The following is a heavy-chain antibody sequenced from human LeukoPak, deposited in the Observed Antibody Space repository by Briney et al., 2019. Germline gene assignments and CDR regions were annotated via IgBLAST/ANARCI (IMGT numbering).Heavy chain of an antibody. V-gene: IGHV4-59*01. CDR1: GGSISSYY. J-gene: IGHJ6*03. CDR3: ARSTGDRNYYYHMDV. Sequence: SETLSLTCTVSGGSISSYYWSWIRQPPGKGLEWIGYIYYSGSTNYNPSLKSRVTISVDTSKNQFSLKLSSVTAADTAVYYCARSTGDRNYYYHMDVWGKGTTVTISS. CDR2: IYYSGST. D-gene: IGHD7-27*01.